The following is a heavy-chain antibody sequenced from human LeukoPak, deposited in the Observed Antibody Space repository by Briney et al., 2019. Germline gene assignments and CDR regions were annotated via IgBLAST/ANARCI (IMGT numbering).Heavy chain of an antibody. Sequence: GGSLRLSCAASGFTFDDYAMHWVRQAPGKGLEWVSGISWDSFTIGYADSVKGRFTISRDNAKNSLYLQMNSLRVEDTALYYCAKDIGRVDTASTYMDVWGKGTTVTISS. CDR3: AKDIGRVDTASTYMDV. CDR1: GFTFDDYA. J-gene: IGHJ6*03. CDR2: ISWDSFTI. D-gene: IGHD5-18*01. V-gene: IGHV3-9*01.